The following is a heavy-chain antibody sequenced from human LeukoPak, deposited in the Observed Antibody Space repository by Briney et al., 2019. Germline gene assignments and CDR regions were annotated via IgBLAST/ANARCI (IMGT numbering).Heavy chain of an antibody. J-gene: IGHJ5*02. Sequence: PGGSLRLSCAAAGFTFSSYGMSWVRQAPGKGLEWVSAISGSGGSTYYADSVRGRFTISRDISKNTLYLQMNSLRADDTSVYYCAKGGLVHRFDPWGQGTLVTVSS. V-gene: IGHV3-23*01. CDR3: AKGGLVHRFDP. CDR1: GFTFSSYG. CDR2: ISGSGGST.